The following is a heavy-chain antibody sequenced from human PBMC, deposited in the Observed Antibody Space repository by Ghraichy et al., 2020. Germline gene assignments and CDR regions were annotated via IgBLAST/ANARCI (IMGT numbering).Heavy chain of an antibody. V-gene: IGHV3-30*18. CDR1: GFTFSSYG. CDR3: AKDGRRYCSGGSCYVDY. D-gene: IGHD2-15*01. CDR2: ISYDGSNK. Sequence: GGSLRLSCAASGFTFSSYGMHWVRQAPGKGLEWVAVISYDGSNKYYADSVKGRFTISRDNSKNTLYLQMNSLRAEDTAVDYCAKDGRRYCSGGSCYVDYWGQGTLVTVSS. J-gene: IGHJ4*02.